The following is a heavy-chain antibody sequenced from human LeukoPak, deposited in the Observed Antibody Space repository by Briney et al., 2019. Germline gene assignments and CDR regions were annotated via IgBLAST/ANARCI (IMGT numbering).Heavy chain of an antibody. D-gene: IGHD3-22*01. CDR1: GASISSSSSY. J-gene: IGHJ6*03. CDR2: IYSRGNT. V-gene: IGHV4-39*07. Sequence: SDTLSLTCTVSGASISSSSSYWGWIRQPPGKGLEWLGNIYSRGNTYYKPSLRSRVTISIDTSKNQFSLKLSSVTAADTAVYYCARGTSGYYFLEYYYYMDVWGKGTTVTVSS. CDR3: ARGTSGYYFLEYYYYMDV.